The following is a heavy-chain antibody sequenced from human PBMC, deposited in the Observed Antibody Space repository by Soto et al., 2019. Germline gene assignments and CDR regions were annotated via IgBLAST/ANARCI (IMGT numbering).Heavy chain of an antibody. Sequence: EVQLVESGGGLVKPGGSLRLSCAASGFTFSSYSMNWVRQAPGKGLEWVSSISSSSSYIYYADSVKGRFTISRDNAKNSLYPQMNSLRAEDTAVYYCARDNERWNYHDYWGQGTLVTVSS. D-gene: IGHD2-15*01. CDR2: ISSSSSYI. J-gene: IGHJ4*02. CDR1: GFTFSSYS. CDR3: ARDNERWNYHDY. V-gene: IGHV3-21*01.